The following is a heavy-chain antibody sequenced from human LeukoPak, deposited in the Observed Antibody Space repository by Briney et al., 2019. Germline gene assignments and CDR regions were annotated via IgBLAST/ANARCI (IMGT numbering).Heavy chain of an antibody. CDR1: GGSISSNSYY. D-gene: IGHD4-17*01. J-gene: IGHJ5*02. V-gene: IGHV4-39*07. Sequence: SETLSLTCTVSGGSISSNSYYWGWIRQPPGKGLEWIGRIYYSGSTYYNPSLKNRLTISVDTSKNQFSLKLSSVTAADTAVYYCARADYGNNWFDPWGQGTLVTVSS. CDR2: IYYSGST. CDR3: ARADYGNNWFDP.